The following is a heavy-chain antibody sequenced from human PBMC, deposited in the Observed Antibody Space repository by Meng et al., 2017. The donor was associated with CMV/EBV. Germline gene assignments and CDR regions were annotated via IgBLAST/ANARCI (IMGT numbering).Heavy chain of an antibody. Sequence: ISCKESVTQLVKPTQTLTLTCTFSGFSLSTSGVGVGWIRQPPGNALEWLALIYWDDDMRYSPSLKSRLTITKDTSKNQVVLTMPNMDPVDTATYYCARIAAAGRFDYWGQGTLVTVSS. CDR3: ARIAAAGRFDY. D-gene: IGHD6-13*01. CDR1: GFSLSTSGVG. CDR2: IYWDDDM. V-gene: IGHV2-5*02. J-gene: IGHJ4*02.